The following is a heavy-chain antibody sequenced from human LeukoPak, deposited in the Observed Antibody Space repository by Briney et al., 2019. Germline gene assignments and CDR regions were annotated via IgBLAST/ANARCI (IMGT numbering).Heavy chain of an antibody. CDR1: GGSISSGGYY. CDR3: ARNRHGYFDY. J-gene: IGHJ4*02. Sequence: SETLSLTCTVSGGSISSGGYYWSWIRQHPGKGLEWIGYIYYSGSTYYNPPLKSRVTISVDTSKNQFSLKLSSVTAADTAVYYCARNRHGYFDYWGQGTLVTVSS. D-gene: IGHD1-14*01. CDR2: IYYSGST. V-gene: IGHV4-31*03.